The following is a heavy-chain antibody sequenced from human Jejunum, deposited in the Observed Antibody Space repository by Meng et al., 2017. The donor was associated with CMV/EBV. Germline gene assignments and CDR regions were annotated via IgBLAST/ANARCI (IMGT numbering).Heavy chain of an antibody. Sequence: GYTFTRYGISWVRQASGQGLEWIGWVSAYNGNTKYAEKFQGRVTLTTDSSTRTAYMELRSLNSDDTAVYYCARERPGSGYQVIHNWGQGTLVTVSS. J-gene: IGHJ4*02. CDR1: GYTFTRYG. CDR3: ARERPGSGYQVIHN. D-gene: IGHD2-2*01. V-gene: IGHV1-18*01. CDR2: VSAYNGNT.